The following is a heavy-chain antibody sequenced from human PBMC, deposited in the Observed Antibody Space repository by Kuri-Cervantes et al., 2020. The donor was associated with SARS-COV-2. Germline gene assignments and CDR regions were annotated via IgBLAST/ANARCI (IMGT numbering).Heavy chain of an antibody. V-gene: IGHV4-38-2*01. D-gene: IGHD3-22*01. CDR3: ASQDDTSGSYYAYDY. Sequence: GSLRLSCVVSDYSISSAYYWGWIRQPPGKGLEWIGNIFHTGNTYYNPSLKSRVTISGDTSKNQVSLKLSSVTAADTAVYYCASQDDTSGSYYAYDYWGQGTLVTVSS. CDR2: IFHTGNT. J-gene: IGHJ4*02. CDR1: DYSISSAYY.